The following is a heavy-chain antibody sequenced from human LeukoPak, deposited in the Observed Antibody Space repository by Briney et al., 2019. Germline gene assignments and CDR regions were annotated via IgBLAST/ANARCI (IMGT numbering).Heavy chain of an antibody. CDR1: GFTFSSYA. J-gene: IGHJ4*02. Sequence: GGSLRLSCAASGFTFSSYAMSWVRQDPGKGLEWVSAISGSGGSTYYADSVKGRFTISRDNSKNTLYLQMNSLRAEDTAVYYCAMHRRITMVRGIADWGQGTLVTVSS. CDR2: ISGSGGST. CDR3: AMHRRITMVRGIAD. D-gene: IGHD3-10*01. V-gene: IGHV3-23*01.